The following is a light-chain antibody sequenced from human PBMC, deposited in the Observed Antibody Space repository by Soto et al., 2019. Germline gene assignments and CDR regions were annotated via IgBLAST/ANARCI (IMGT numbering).Light chain of an antibody. Sequence: VMRQSPATLSASPGEGATLSCSASQGIGDALAWYQHKPGQTPRLLIYDTFTRATGVPTRFSGSRSGAEFTLPINSLQSEDFAVYYCQPYNNWPLTLGGGGKVDIK. V-gene: IGKV3-15*01. CDR1: QGIGDA. J-gene: IGKJ4*01. CDR2: DTF. CDR3: QPYNNWPLT.